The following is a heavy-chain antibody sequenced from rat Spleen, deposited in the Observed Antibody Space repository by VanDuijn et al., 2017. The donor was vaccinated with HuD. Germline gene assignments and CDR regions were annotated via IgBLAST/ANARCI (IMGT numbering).Heavy chain of an antibody. CDR1: GFSLTRYN. J-gene: IGHJ2*01. D-gene: IGHD5-1*01. Sequence: QVQLKESGPGLVQPSQTLSLTCTVSGFSLTRYNVHWVRQPPGKGLEWMGVIWTGGSTAYNSLLKSRLSISRDTSKSQVFLKMNSLQTEDSATYYCARDPLLGAPFDSWGQGVMVTVSS. CDR3: ARDPLLGAPFDS. V-gene: IGHV2-30*01. CDR2: IWTGGST.